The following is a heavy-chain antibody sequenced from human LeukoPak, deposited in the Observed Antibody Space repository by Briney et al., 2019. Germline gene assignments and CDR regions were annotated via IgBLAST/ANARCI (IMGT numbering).Heavy chain of an antibody. J-gene: IGHJ6*03. Sequence: SETLSLTCTVSGGSISSSSYYWGWIRQPPGKGLEWIGSIYYSGSTYYNPSLKSRVTISVDTSKNQFSLKLSSVTAADTAVYYCARGRRWHASYYYYYYMDVWGKGTTVTVSS. CDR1: GGSISSSSYY. CDR3: ARGRRWHASYYYYYYMDV. CDR2: IYYSGST. D-gene: IGHD4-23*01. V-gene: IGHV4-39*07.